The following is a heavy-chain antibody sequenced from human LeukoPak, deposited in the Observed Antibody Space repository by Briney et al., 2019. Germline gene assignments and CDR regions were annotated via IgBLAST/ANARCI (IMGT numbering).Heavy chain of an antibody. CDR2: IFYSGST. Sequence: SETLSLTCAVYGGSFSGYYWGWIRQPPGKGLEWIGSIFYSGSTYYNPSLKSRVTISVDTSKNQFSLKLSSVTAADTAVYFCARHSSYVSPVRYWGQGTLVTVSP. V-gene: IGHV4-39*01. CDR3: ARHSSYVSPVRY. CDR1: GGSFSGYY. J-gene: IGHJ4*02. D-gene: IGHD3-10*02.